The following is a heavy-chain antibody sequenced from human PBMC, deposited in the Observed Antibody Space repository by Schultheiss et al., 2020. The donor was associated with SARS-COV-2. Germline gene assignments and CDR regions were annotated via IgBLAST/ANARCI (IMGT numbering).Heavy chain of an antibody. V-gene: IGHV4-30-4*01. CDR2: IYHSGST. CDR1: GGSVSSGSYY. Sequence: SETLSLTCTVSGGSVSSGSYYWSWIRQPPGKGLEWIGYIYHSGSTYYNPSLKSRVTISVDTSKNQFSLKLSSVTAADTAVYYCARVDQNNWKDWKYYFDYWGQGTLVTVSS. CDR3: ARVDQNNWKDWKYYFDY. J-gene: IGHJ4*02. D-gene: IGHD1-20*01.